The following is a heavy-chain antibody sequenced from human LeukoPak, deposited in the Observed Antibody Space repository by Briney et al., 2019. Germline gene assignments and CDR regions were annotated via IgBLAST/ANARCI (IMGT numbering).Heavy chain of an antibody. CDR2: IYYSGST. V-gene: IGHV4-39*01. CDR3: ARHSRIFGVIDY. CDR1: GGSISSSSYY. J-gene: IGHJ4*02. Sequence: SETLCLTCTVSGGSISSSSYYWGWIRQPPGKGLEWIGSIYYSGSTYYNPSLKSRVTISVDTSKNQFSLKLSSVTAADTAVYYCARHSRIFGVIDYWGQGTLVTVSS. D-gene: IGHD3-3*02.